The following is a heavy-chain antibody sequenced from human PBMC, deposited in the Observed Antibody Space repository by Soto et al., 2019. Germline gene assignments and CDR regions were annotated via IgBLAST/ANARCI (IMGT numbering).Heavy chain of an antibody. CDR1: GYAFTTYG. CDR3: ARGRYGDY. J-gene: IGHJ4*02. V-gene: IGHV1-18*01. D-gene: IGHD1-1*01. Sequence: QVHLVQSGAEVKKPGASVKVSCKGSGYAFTTYGITWVRQAPGQGLEWMGWISDHNGNTNYAQKRQGRGTVTRDTTTRTAYMELRSLRSDDTAVYYCARGRYGDYWGQGALVTVSS. CDR2: ISDHNGNT.